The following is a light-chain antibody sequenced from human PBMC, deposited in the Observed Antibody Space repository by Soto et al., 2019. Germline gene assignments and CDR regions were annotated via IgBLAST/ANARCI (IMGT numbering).Light chain of an antibody. CDR3: QIYDSWPL. Sequence: EVVMTQSPGILSVSPGETSTLSCGTSQSVNTNLAWYQQKPGQAPRVVVYGASTRATGIPARFSGSGSGTEFTLTISGLQSEDFAVYYCQIYDSWPLFGQGTRLEIK. J-gene: IGKJ5*01. CDR2: GAS. CDR1: QSVNTN. V-gene: IGKV3-15*01.